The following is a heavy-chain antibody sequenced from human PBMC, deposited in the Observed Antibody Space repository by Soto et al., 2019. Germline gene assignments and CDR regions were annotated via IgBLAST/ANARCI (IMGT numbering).Heavy chain of an antibody. D-gene: IGHD3-22*01. CDR3: ARASSGYYVDY. V-gene: IGHV3-13*01. CDR2: IGTAGDT. Sequence: EVQLLESGGGLVQPGGSLRLSCAASGFTFSSYDMHWVRQATGKGLEWVSAIGTAGDTYYPGSVKGRFTISRENAKNSLYLQMNSLRAGDTAVYYCARASSGYYVDYWGQGTLVTVSS. CDR1: GFTFSSYD. J-gene: IGHJ4*02.